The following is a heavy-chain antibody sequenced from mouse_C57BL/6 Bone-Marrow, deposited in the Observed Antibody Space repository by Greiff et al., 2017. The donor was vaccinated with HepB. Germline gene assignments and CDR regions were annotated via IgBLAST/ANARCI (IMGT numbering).Heavy chain of an antibody. CDR3: AKKGFITTVVPYWYFDV. V-gene: IGHV2-5*01. J-gene: IGHJ1*03. D-gene: IGHD1-1*01. CDR1: GFSLTSYG. Sequence: QVQLKESGPGLVQPSQRLSITCTVSGFSLTSYGVHWVRQSPGKGLEWLGVIWRGGSTDYNAAFMSRLSITKDNSKSQVFFKMNSLQADDTAIYYCAKKGFITTVVPYWYFDVWGTGTTVTVSS. CDR2: IWRGGST.